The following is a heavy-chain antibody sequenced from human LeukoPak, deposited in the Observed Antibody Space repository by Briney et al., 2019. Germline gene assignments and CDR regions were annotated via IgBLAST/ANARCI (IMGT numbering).Heavy chain of an antibody. V-gene: IGHV1-18*01. J-gene: IGHJ5*02. D-gene: IGHD6-19*01. Sequence: ASVKVSSKASGYTFTSYGISWVRQAPGRGLEWMGWISAYNGNTNYAQKLQGRVTMTTDTSTSTAYMELRSLRSDDTAVYYCARVPVAYSSGGYDPWGQGTLVTVSS. CDR1: GYTFTSYG. CDR3: ARVPVAYSSGGYDP. CDR2: ISAYNGNT.